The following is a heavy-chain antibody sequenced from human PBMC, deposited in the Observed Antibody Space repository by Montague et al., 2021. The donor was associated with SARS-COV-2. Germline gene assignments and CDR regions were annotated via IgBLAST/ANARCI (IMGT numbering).Heavy chain of an antibody. CDR2: IYSGGST. D-gene: IGHD3-22*01. CDR3: ARGGRYYDSRGYGDAFDI. CDR1: GFTVSSNY. V-gene: IGHV3-66*01. Sequence: SLRLSCAASGFTVSSNYMNWVRRAPGKGLEWVSVIYSGGSTYYADSVKGRFTISRDNSKNTLYLQMNSVRAEDTAVYYCARGGRYYDSRGYGDAFDIWGQGTMVTVSS. J-gene: IGHJ3*02.